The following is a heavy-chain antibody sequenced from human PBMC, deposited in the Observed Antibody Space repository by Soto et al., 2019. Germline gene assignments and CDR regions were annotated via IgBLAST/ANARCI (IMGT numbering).Heavy chain of an antibody. CDR2: ISPHKDNT. J-gene: IGHJ5*02. CDR1: GYTFSSIG. CDR3: ARDLDGSGSYYTKS. V-gene: IGHV1-18*01. Sequence: QVQLVQSGAEVKKPGASVKVSCKTSGYTFSSIGISWVRQAPGQGLEWMGWISPHKDNTYYAQRLQGRVTMTTDTSTSTAYMEMRSLRSDDTAVYFCARDLDGSGSYYTKSWGQGTLVTVSS. D-gene: IGHD3-10*01.